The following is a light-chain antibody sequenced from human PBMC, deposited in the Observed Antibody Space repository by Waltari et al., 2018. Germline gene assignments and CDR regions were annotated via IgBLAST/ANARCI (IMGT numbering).Light chain of an antibody. CDR3: QQYYNTPLT. Sequence: DIVMTQSPDSLAVSLGERATINCRSSQSLLFTFNNKNYLSWYQKKAGQPPRLLLYWASTRESGVPDRFSGGGSGTEFTLSISSLQAEDVAVYYCQQYYNTPLTFGGGTKVDI. CDR2: WAS. CDR1: QSLLFTFNNKNY. J-gene: IGKJ4*01. V-gene: IGKV4-1*01.